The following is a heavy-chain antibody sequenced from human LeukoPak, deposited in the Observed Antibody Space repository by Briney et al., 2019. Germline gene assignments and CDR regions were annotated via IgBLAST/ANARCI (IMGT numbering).Heavy chain of an antibody. CDR1: GGSISSNIYF. J-gene: IGHJ3*02. D-gene: IGHD3-3*01. V-gene: IGHV4-39*01. CDR2: IYFSGAT. Sequence: SETLSLTCTVSGGSISSNIYFWGWIRQTPEKGLEWIGNIYFSGATYYNPSLKSRVTISVDTSKNQFSLSLSVVAAADTAVYYCARGDSITIFGVVNENAFDIWGQGTMVTVSS. CDR3: ARGDSITIFGVVNENAFDI.